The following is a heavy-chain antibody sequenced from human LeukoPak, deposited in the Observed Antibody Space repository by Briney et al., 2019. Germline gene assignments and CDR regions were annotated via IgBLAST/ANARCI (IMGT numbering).Heavy chain of an antibody. CDR2: IYDSGST. D-gene: IGHD3-10*01. J-gene: IGHJ4*02. CDR1: GGSISSYY. CDR3: ARDLIVPDAMTGSGSYSTDY. V-gene: IGHV4-59*01. Sequence: SETLSLTCTVSGGSISSYYWSWIRQPPGKGLEWIGYIYDSGSTNYNPSLKSRVTISVDTSKNQFSLKLSSVTAADTAVYYCARDLIVPDAMTGSGSYSTDYWGQGTLATVSS.